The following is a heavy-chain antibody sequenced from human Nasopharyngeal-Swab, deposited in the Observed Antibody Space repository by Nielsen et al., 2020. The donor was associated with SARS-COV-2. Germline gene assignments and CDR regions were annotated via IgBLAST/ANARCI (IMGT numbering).Heavy chain of an antibody. V-gene: IGHV4-34*01. CDR2: IDHSGST. CDR1: GGSFSGYY. CDR3: ARGHCSTTSCYYYYYGMDV. Sequence: SETLSLTCAVYGGSFSGYYWSWIRQPPGKGLEWIGEIDHSGSTSYNPSLKSRVTMSLDTSKKHFSLKLSSVTAADTAVYYCARGHCSTTSCYYYYYGMDVWGQGTTVTVSS. J-gene: IGHJ6*02. D-gene: IGHD2-2*01.